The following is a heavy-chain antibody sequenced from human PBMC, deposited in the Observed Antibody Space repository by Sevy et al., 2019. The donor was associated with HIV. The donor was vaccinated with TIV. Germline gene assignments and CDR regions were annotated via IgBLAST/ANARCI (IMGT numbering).Heavy chain of an antibody. CDR2: ISGRGGSGDKT. CDR3: ARKYDSSGYFDY. D-gene: IGHD3-22*01. J-gene: IGHJ4*02. V-gene: IGHV3-23*01. CDR1: GFTFSRYA. Sequence: GVSLRLSCAASGFTFSRYAMNWVRQAPGKGLEWVSGISGRGGSGDKTNYADSVKGRFTISRDDSKNSLYLQLNSLRAEDTAIYYCARKYDSSGYFDYWGQGTLVTVSS.